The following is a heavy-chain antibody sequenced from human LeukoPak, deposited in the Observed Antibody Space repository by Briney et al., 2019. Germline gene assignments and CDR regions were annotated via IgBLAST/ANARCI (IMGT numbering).Heavy chain of an antibody. V-gene: IGHV4-59*01. D-gene: IGHD3-9*01. CDR1: GGSISSYY. CDR3: ARARYVNSFYAFDI. CDR2: LSKSGNT. Sequence: SETLSLTCTVSGGSISSYYWSWTRQPPGKGLEWIGYLSKSGNTNYSPSLKSRVTIFGDTSKNQFFLKLSSVTAADTAVYYCARARYVNSFYAFDIWGQGTLVTVSS. J-gene: IGHJ3*02.